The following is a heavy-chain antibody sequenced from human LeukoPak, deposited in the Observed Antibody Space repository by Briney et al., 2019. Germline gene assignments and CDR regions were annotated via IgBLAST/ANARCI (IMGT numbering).Heavy chain of an antibody. CDR3: ARDSPSITIFGSVDGAFDI. CDR2: VIAYNGNT. CDR1: GYTFTSYG. V-gene: IGHV1-18*01. D-gene: IGHD3-9*01. J-gene: IGHJ3*02. Sequence: ASLKVSCKASGYTFTSYGISWVRQAAGQGVEWMGWVIAYNGNTNYAQKLQGRVTMTTDTSTSTAYMELRSLRSDDTAVYYCARDSPSITIFGSVDGAFDIWGQGTMVTVYS.